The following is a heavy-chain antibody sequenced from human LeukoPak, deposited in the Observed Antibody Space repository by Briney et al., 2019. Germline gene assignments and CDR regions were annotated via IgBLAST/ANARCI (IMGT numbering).Heavy chain of an antibody. CDR1: GFIFSSYE. V-gene: IGHV3-48*03. CDR2: ISSSGSTI. D-gene: IGHD3-10*02. Sequence: PGGSLRLSCAASGFIFSSYEMNWVRQAPGKGLEWVSYISSSGSTIYYADSVKGRFTISRDNAKNSLYLQMNSLRAEDAAVYYCAELGITMIGGVWGKGTTVTISS. J-gene: IGHJ6*04. CDR3: AELGITMIGGV.